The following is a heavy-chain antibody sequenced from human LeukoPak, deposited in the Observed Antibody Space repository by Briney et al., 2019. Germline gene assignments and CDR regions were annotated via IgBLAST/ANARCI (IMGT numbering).Heavy chain of an antibody. J-gene: IGHJ4*02. V-gene: IGHV1-46*01. Sequence: ASVKVSCKASGYTFTSYYMHWVRQAPEQGLEWMGIINPSGGSTSYAQKFQGRVTMTRDTSTSTVYMELSSLRSEDTAVYYCAREGYYYDSSGYYLFDYWGQGTLVTVSS. CDR3: AREGYYYDSSGYYLFDY. D-gene: IGHD3-22*01. CDR2: INPSGGST. CDR1: GYTFTSYY.